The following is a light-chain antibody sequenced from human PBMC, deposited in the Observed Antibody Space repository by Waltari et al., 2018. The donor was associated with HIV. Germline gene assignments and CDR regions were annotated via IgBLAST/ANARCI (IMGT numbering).Light chain of an antibody. CDR1: QSLSSRH. J-gene: IGKJ1*01. Sequence: EVVLTQSPGTLSLSPGERATLSCRASQSLSSRHLGWYQQKPGQAPRVIFHEGSTRAAGMPDRFSISGSETDLTLTIVRLDPEYFAVYYCQQFCRALTWTFGQGTNVE. CDR3: QQFCRALTWT. CDR2: EGS. V-gene: IGKV3-20*01.